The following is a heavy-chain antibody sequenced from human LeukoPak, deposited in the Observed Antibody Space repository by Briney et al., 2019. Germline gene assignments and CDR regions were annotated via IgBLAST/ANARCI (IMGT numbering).Heavy chain of an antibody. CDR2: IEEDGSEK. Sequence: GGSLRLSCAASGFTFSRYWMSWVRQAPGKGLEWVASIEEDGSEKYYVDSVKGRFTISRDDAKKSLFLQMDSLRPGDTAVYYCARAAEISALDHWGRGTLVTVSS. V-gene: IGHV3-7*05. CDR1: GFTFSRYW. J-gene: IGHJ4*02. CDR3: ARAAEISALDH. D-gene: IGHD6-13*01.